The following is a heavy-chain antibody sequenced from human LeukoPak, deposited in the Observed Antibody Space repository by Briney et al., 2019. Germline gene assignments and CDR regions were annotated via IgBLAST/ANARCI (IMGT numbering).Heavy chain of an antibody. D-gene: IGHD3-22*01. V-gene: IGHV4-4*07. Sequence: SETLSLTCTVSGGSISSYYWSWIRQPAGKGLEWIGRIYTSGSTNYNPSLKSRVTISVDTSKNQFSLKLSSVTAADTAVYYCARAEETYYYDSSGYYVFDYWGQGTLVTVSS. CDR3: ARAEETYYYDSSGYYVFDY. CDR1: GGSISSYY. CDR2: IYTSGST. J-gene: IGHJ4*02.